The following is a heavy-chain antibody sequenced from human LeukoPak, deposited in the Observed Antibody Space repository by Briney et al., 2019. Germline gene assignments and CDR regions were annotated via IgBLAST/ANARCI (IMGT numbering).Heavy chain of an antibody. CDR2: IQNSGST. J-gene: IGHJ3*01. Sequence: PSETLSLTCTVSGGSISSCHWSWVRQPPGKGLEWIGHIQNSGSTNYNLSLKSRVTISVDTSKNQFSLKLTSVTVADTAVYYCARRHTSGWYGVYAFWGQGAVVTVS. CDR1: GGSISSCH. D-gene: IGHD6-19*01. V-gene: IGHV4-59*08. CDR3: ARRHTSGWYGVYAF.